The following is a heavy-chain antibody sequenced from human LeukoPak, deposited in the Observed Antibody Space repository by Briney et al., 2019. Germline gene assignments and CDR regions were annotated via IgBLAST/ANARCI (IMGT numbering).Heavy chain of an antibody. CDR3: AQKGYGSLTYFDS. J-gene: IGHJ4*02. Sequence: GGSLRLSCAASGFTFSSYAMSWVRQAPGKGLEWVSGISGSGGSTYYADSVKGRLTISRDNSKNTLYLQMNSLRAEDTAVYYCAQKGYGSLTYFDSWGQGTLVTVSS. CDR2: ISGSGGST. D-gene: IGHD3-10*01. V-gene: IGHV3-23*01. CDR1: GFTFSSYA.